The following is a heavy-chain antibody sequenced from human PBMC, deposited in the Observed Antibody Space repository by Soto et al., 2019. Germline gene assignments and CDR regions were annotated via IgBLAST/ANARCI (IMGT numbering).Heavy chain of an antibody. J-gene: IGHJ4*02. CDR3: AKDVRGRNSPDRFDY. D-gene: IGHD3-10*02. Sequence: GGSLRLSCAASGFTFSSYAMSWVRQAPGKGLEWVAAISGSGGSTYNADSVKGRFTISRDNSKNTLYLQMKSLRAEDTAVYACAKDVRGRNSPDRFDYWGQGTLVTVSS. CDR2: ISGSGGST. CDR1: GFTFSSYA. V-gene: IGHV3-23*01.